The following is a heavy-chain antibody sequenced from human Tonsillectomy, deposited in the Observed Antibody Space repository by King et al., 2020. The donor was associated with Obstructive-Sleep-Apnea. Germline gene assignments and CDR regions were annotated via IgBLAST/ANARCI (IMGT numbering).Heavy chain of an antibody. CDR1: GFTVSANY. Sequence: VQLVESGGGLVQPGGSLRLSCAASGFTVSANYMSWVRQAPGKGLEWVSVIYSGGTTYYADSVKGRFTISRDNSKNMLYLQMNSLRVEDTAVYYCAREGDVWSEDYTEGHYGMDVWGQGTTVTVAS. D-gene: IGHD3-3*01. CDR3: AREGDVWSEDYTEGHYGMDV. J-gene: IGHJ6*02. CDR2: IYSGGTT. V-gene: IGHV3-66*01.